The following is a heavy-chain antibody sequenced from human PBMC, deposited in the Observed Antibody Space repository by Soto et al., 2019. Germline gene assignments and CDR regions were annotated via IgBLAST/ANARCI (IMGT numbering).Heavy chain of an antibody. Sequence: QVQLVESGGGVVQPGRSLRLSCAASGFSFSISPMHWVRQAPGKGPEWVALISYDGTNKFYADSVNGQFTISRDNSKSTLYLQVNSLRPEDAAVYYCARDPKTSGGQHWAFNPFDSWGQGTLVTVPS. CDR2: ISYDGTNK. V-gene: IGHV3-30-3*01. J-gene: IGHJ5*01. D-gene: IGHD7-27*01. CDR1: GFSFSISP. CDR3: ARDPKTSGGQHWAFNPFDS.